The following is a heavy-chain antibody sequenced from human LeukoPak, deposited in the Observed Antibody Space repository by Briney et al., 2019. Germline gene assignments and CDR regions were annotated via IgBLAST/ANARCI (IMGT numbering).Heavy chain of an antibody. D-gene: IGHD6-19*01. CDR1: GFTFSSYT. J-gene: IGHJ4*02. V-gene: IGHV3-21*01. Sequence: SGGSLRLSCAASGFTFSSYTMNWVRQAPGKGLEWVSSISSSSSYIYYADSVKGRFSISRDNAKNSLYLQMNSLRAEDTAVYYCARDSSDWFPIDYWGQGALVTVSP. CDR3: ARDSSDWFPIDY. CDR2: ISSSSSYI.